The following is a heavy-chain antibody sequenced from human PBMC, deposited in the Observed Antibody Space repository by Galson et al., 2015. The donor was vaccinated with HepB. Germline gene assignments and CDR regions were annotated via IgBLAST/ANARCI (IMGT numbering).Heavy chain of an antibody. CDR3: ARDLNRFTGGYSYGLGLDYYYGMDV. CDR2: ISYDGSNK. Sequence: SLRLSCAASGFTFSSYAMHWVRQAPGKGLEWVAVISYDGSNKYYADSVKGRFTISRDNSKNTLYLQMNSLRAEDTAVYYCARDLNRFTGGYSYGLGLDYYYGMDVWGQGTTVTVSS. CDR1: GFTFSSYA. D-gene: IGHD5-18*01. V-gene: IGHV3-30-3*01. J-gene: IGHJ6*02.